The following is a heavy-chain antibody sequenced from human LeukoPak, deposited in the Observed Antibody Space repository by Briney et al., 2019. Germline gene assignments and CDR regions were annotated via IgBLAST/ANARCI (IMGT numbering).Heavy chain of an antibody. CDR3: AREQRGADYSNYVDY. V-gene: IGHV4-61*02. J-gene: IGHJ4*02. Sequence: TLSLTCTVSGGSISSGSYYWSWIRQPAGKGLEWIGRIYTSGSTNYNPSLKSRVTISVDTSKNQFSLKLSSVTAADTAVYYCAREQRGADYSNYVDYWGQGTLVTVSS. D-gene: IGHD4-11*01. CDR2: IYTSGST. CDR1: GGSISSGSYY.